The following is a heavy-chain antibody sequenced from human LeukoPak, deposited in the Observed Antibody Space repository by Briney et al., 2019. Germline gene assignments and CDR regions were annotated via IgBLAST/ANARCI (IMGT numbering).Heavy chain of an antibody. V-gene: IGHV3-30-3*01. CDR2: ISYDGSNK. J-gene: IGHJ4*02. Sequence: TGGSLRLSCAASGFTFSSYAMHWVRQAPGKGLEWVAVISYDGSNKYYADSVKGRFTISRDNSKNTLYLQMNSLRAEDTAVYYCAREGGITMIVVAGFDYGGQGTLVTVSS. CDR1: GFTFSSYA. CDR3: AREGGITMIVVAGFDY. D-gene: IGHD3-22*01.